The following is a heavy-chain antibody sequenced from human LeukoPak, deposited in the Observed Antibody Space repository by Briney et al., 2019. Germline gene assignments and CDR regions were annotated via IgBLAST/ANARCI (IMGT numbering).Heavy chain of an antibody. J-gene: IGHJ4*02. CDR3: ARDKVQLPFDY. CDR1: GFTFSSYS. D-gene: IGHD5-24*01. Sequence: GGSLRLSCAASGFTFSSYSMDWVRQAPGKGLEWVSSISSSSSYIYYADSVKGRFTISRDNAKNSLYLQMNSLRAEDTAVYYCARDKVQLPFDYWGRGTLVTVSS. V-gene: IGHV3-21*01. CDR2: ISSSSSYI.